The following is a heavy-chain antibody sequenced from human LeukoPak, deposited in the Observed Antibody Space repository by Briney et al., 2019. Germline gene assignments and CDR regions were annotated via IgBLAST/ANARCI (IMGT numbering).Heavy chain of an antibody. J-gene: IGHJ4*02. V-gene: IGHV3-11*04. CDR1: GFRFDSFY. CDR2: ISASGAVP. CDR3: ARYLIVASEDY. D-gene: IGHD3-16*02. Sequence: PGGSLTLSCAASGFRFDSFYMGWIRQLQGKGLDYIALISASGAVPYYAESAKGRCTISRDNAKNSVFLQMNSLSAADTAVYYCARYLIVASEDYWGQGTLVTVSS.